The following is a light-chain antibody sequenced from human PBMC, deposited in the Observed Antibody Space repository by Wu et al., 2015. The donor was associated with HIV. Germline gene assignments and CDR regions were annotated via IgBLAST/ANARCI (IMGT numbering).Light chain of an antibody. CDR1: QDISAW. J-gene: IGKJ3*01. CDR3: QQYNSYPLT. Sequence: GDRVTISCRASQDISAWLAWYQQKPGQAPNLLIYGASSLESGVPLRFSGAGSGTEFTLTISSLQPDDFATYYCQQYNSYPLTFGPGTRVNIK. V-gene: IGKV1-5*03. CDR2: GAS.